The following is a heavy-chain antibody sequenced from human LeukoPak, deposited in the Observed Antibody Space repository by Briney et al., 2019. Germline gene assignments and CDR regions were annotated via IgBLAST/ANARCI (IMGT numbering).Heavy chain of an antibody. CDR1: GLTFSSSA. D-gene: IGHD5-12*01. Sequence: PGGSLRLSCAASGLTFSSSAMSWVRQAPGKGLEWVSAISGRGGSTYYADSVKGRFTISRDNSKNTLYLQMNSLRAEDTAVYYCAKDVDIVANAQTSGMDVWGQGTTVTVSS. J-gene: IGHJ6*02. CDR2: ISGRGGST. CDR3: AKDVDIVANAQTSGMDV. V-gene: IGHV3-23*01.